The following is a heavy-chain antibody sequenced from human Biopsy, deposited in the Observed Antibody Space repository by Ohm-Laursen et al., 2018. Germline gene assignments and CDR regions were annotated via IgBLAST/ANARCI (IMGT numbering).Heavy chain of an antibody. CDR1: GGSLSSYS. D-gene: IGHD1-14*01. CDR3: ARDRDRRGWFDP. J-gene: IGHJ5*02. V-gene: IGHV4-4*07. CDR2: IYTSGIT. Sequence: GTLSLTCTVSGGSLSSYSWSWIRQPAGKGLEWIGQIYTSGITNYNPSPKSRVTMSVDTSKNKFSLRVSSVTAADTAVYYCARDRDRRGWFDPWGQGTLVTVSS.